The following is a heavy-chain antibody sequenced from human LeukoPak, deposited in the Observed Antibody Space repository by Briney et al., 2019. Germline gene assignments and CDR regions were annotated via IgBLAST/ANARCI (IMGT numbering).Heavy chain of an antibody. D-gene: IGHD4-11*01. Sequence: SQTLSLTCTVSGVSISSGAYYWSWIRQHPGKGLEYIGDIYYSGSTYYNPSLKSRVTISLDTSKNQFSLRLSSVTAADTAVFYCARALKGLDYLFDYWGQGSLVTVSS. CDR2: IYYSGST. J-gene: IGHJ4*02. V-gene: IGHV4-31*03. CDR1: GVSISSGAYY. CDR3: ARALKGLDYLFDY.